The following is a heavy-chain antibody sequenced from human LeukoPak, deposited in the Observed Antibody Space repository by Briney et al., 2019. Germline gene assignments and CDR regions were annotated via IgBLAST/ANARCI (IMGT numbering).Heavy chain of an antibody. Sequence: GASVKVSCKASGYTFTSYYMHWVRQAPGQGLEWMGIINPSGGSTSYAQKFQGRVTMARDMSTSTVYMELSSLRSEDTAVYYCARDSSYYYYMDVWGKGTTVTVSS. D-gene: IGHD2-2*01. CDR3: ARDSSYYYYMDV. CDR2: INPSGGST. J-gene: IGHJ6*03. CDR1: GYTFTSYY. V-gene: IGHV1-46*01.